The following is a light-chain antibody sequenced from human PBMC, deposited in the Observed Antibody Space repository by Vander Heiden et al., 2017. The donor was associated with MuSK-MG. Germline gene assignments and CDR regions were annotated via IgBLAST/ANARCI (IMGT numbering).Light chain of an antibody. CDR2: LAF. V-gene: IGKV2-28*01. CDR3: TQDLHAPIT. Sequence: DTLMTQSPLSLAFTPGEPASISCRSSQRLLDSEGYYDLDWYLQKKGQCPQLRSYLAFHRASGVPDRLSGSGSGTDVTLKISRVEAEDVGFYYCTQDLHAPITFGGGTKVEIK. J-gene: IGKJ4*01. CDR1: QRLLDSEGYYD.